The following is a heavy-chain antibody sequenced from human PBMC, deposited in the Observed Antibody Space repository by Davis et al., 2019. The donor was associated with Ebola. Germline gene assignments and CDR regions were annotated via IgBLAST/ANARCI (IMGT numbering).Heavy chain of an antibody. Sequence: PGGSLRLSCAASGFTFSSYEMNWVRQAPGKGLEWVSAISGSGGSTYYADSVKGRFTISRDNAKNSLYLQMNSLRAEDTAVYYCARDLASGSPDYWGQGTLVTVSS. CDR3: ARDLASGSPDY. V-gene: IGHV3-48*03. J-gene: IGHJ4*02. D-gene: IGHD1-26*01. CDR2: ISGSGGST. CDR1: GFTFSSYE.